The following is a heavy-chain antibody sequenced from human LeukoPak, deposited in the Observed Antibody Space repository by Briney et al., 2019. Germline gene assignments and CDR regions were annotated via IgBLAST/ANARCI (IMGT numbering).Heavy chain of an antibody. V-gene: IGHV3-23*01. CDR2: INGSGGST. J-gene: IGHJ4*02. CDR1: GFTFGSYA. CDR3: AKDPTHYRVWDYYETIGLSY. D-gene: IGHD3-22*01. Sequence: GGSLRLSCAASGFTFGSYAMSWVRQAPGKGLEWVSDINGSGGSTYYTDSVKGRFTISRDNSKNTLNLQMNSLRAEDTAVYYCAKDPTHYRVWDYYETIGLSYWGQGTLATVSS.